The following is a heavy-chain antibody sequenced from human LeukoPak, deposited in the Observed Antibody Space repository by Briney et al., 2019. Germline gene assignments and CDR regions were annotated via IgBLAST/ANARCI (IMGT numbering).Heavy chain of an antibody. J-gene: IGHJ6*04. Sequence: ASVKVSCKASGYIFTSYFMHWVRQAPGQGLEWMGLINPSGGSTRYAQKFQGRVTMTRDMSTSTVYMELSSLRSEDTAVYYCAELGITMIGGVWGKGTTVTISS. CDR2: INPSGGST. CDR1: GYIFTSYF. D-gene: IGHD3-10*02. V-gene: IGHV1-46*01. CDR3: AELGITMIGGV.